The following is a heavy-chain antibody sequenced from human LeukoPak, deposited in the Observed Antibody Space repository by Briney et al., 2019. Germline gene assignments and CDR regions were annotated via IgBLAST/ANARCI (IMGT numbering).Heavy chain of an antibody. CDR3: ARGNYGDDSYYFDY. Sequence: GGSLRLSCAASGLTVSSNYMSWFRQAPGKRLQWVSVIYTDGRTFYAGSVKGRFTISRDSSNNTVYLQMNSLRVDDTAVYYCARGNYGDDSYYFDYGGRGALVTVSS. J-gene: IGHJ4*02. CDR2: IYTDGRT. CDR1: GLTVSSNY. D-gene: IGHD4-17*01. V-gene: IGHV3-53*01.